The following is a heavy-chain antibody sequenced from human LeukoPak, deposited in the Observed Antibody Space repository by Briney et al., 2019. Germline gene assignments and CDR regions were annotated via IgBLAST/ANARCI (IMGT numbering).Heavy chain of an antibody. CDR2: INPSGGST. V-gene: IGHV1-46*01. CDR1: GYTFTSYY. CDR3: AGLWFGDDADDY. D-gene: IGHD3-10*01. J-gene: IGHJ4*02. Sequence: GASVKVSCKASGYTFTSYYMHRVRQAPGQGLEWMGIINPSGGSTSYAQQFQGRVTMTRDTSTSTVYMELSSLRSEDTAVYYCAGLWFGDDADDYWGQGTLVTVSS.